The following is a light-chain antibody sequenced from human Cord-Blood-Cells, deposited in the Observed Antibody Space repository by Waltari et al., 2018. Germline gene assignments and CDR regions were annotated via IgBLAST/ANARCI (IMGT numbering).Light chain of an antibody. CDR1: SSDVGGYNY. V-gene: IGLV2-14*01. CDR2: DVS. J-gene: IGLJ1*01. CDR3: SSYTSSSINYV. Sequence: QSALTQPASVSGSPGQSITISCTGNSSDVGGYNYVSWYQQHPGKAPKLMIYDVSNQASGVSNRFSGSKSGNTASLTSSGLQAEDEADYYCSSYTSSSINYVFGTGTKVTVL.